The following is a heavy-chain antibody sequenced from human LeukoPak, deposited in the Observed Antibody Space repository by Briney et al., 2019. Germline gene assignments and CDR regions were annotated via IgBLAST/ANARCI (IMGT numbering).Heavy chain of an antibody. Sequence: GESLRLSCAASGFTFSSYAMHWVRQAPGKGLEWVAVISYDGSNKYYADSVKGRFTISRDNSKNTLYLQMNSLRAEDTAVYYCARSNKDYYYYYGMDVWGQGTTVTVSS. V-gene: IGHV3-30-3*01. CDR3: ARSNKDYYYYYGMDV. CDR1: GFTFSSYA. J-gene: IGHJ6*02. CDR2: ISYDGSNK.